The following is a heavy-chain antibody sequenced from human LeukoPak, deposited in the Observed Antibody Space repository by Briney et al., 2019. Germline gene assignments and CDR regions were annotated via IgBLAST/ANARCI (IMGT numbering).Heavy chain of an antibody. CDR3: AKDRREWIVATAIDY. Sequence: GGSLRPSSAASGFTFSNAWMSWVRQAPGKGLEWVAVISYDGSNKYYADSVKGRFTISRDNSKNTLYLQMNSLRAEDTAVYYCAKDRREWIVATAIDYWGQGTQVTVSS. D-gene: IGHD5-12*01. CDR1: GFTFSNAW. J-gene: IGHJ4*02. V-gene: IGHV3-30*18. CDR2: ISYDGSNK.